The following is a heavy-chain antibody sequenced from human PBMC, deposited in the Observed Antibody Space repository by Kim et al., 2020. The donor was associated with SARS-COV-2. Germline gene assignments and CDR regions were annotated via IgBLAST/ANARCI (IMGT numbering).Heavy chain of an antibody. CDR2: INWNGGST. D-gene: IGHD2-15*01. J-gene: IGHJ3*02. CDR1: GFTFDDYG. Sequence: GGSLRLSCAASGFTFDDYGMSWVRQAPGKGLEWVSGINWNGGSTGYADSVKGRFTISRDNAKNSLYLQMNSLRAEDTALYHCARGGPGGGSSPVNDAFDIWGQGTMVTVSS. V-gene: IGHV3-20*01. CDR3: ARGGPGGGSSPVNDAFDI.